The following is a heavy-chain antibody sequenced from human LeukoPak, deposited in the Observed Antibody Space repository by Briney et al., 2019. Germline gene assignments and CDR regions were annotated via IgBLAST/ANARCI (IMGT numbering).Heavy chain of an antibody. D-gene: IGHD5-18*01. J-gene: IGHJ3*02. CDR1: GGTFSGYA. CDR3: ARGYSYDAFDI. V-gene: IGHV1-69*13. Sequence: SVKVSCKASGGTFSGYAISWVRQAPGQGLGWMGGIIPIFGTANYAQKFQGRVTITADESTSTAYMELSSLRSEDTAVYYCARGYSYDAFDIWGQGTMVTVSS. CDR2: IIPIFGTA.